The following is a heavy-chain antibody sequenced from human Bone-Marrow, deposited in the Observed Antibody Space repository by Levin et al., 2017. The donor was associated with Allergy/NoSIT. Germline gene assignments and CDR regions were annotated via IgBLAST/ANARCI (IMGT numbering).Heavy chain of an antibody. J-gene: IGHJ5*02. D-gene: IGHD3-3*01. V-gene: IGHV4-30-4*01. Sequence: SETLSLTCSVSGGSIRSPTYLWSWVRQAPGKGLEWMGCISSAGTTFSSPSLKSRLSISVDTSKNHFSLRLASMTAADSAVYYCAALVDYDCLSGYYVDAWGQGSLVAVSS. CDR3: AALVDYDCLSGYYVDA. CDR1: GGSIRSPTYL. CDR2: ISSAGTT.